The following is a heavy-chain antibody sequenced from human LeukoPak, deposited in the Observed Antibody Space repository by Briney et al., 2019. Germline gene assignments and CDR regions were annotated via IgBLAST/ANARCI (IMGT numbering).Heavy chain of an antibody. CDR1: GGSFSGYY. CDR3: ARVPYSNFRRYNWFDP. Sequence: SETLSLTCAVYGGSFSGYYWSWIRQPPGKGLEWLGSIYYSGGTYYNPSLKSRVTISVDTSKNQFSLKLSSVTAADTAVYYCARVPYSNFRRYNWFDPWGQGTLVTVSS. D-gene: IGHD4-11*01. J-gene: IGHJ5*02. V-gene: IGHV4-34*01. CDR2: IYYSGGT.